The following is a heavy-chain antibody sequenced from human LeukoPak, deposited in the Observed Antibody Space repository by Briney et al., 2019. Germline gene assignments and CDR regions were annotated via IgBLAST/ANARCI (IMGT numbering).Heavy chain of an antibody. CDR1: DGSLISYF. V-gene: IGHV4-59*01. Sequence: SETLSVTRIVSDGSLISYFWTWIRPPPGKGVEWVGYIYFIGATNHNPPLQSRVTISRDTSKNQVSLELSSVTAADTAVYFCARVVTTFGVINYFDWWGQGTRVTVSS. CDR3: ARVVTTFGVINYFDW. D-gene: IGHD3-3*01. CDR2: IYFIGAT. J-gene: IGHJ4*02.